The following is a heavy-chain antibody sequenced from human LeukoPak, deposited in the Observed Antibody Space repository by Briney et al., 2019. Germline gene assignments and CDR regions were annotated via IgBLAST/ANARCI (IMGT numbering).Heavy chain of an antibody. CDR2: VQSNLISK. Sequence: PGGSLRLSCAASGFTFRDYGMYWVRQAPGRGLEWVAYVQSNLISKHYADSVKGRFTISRDNFQNTLYLEMYYLRGEDTAVYYCTRDRSRAEDDRGQGTLVTVSS. J-gene: IGHJ4*02. CDR1: GFTFRDYG. D-gene: IGHD1-14*01. CDR3: TRDRSRAEDD. V-gene: IGHV3-30*02.